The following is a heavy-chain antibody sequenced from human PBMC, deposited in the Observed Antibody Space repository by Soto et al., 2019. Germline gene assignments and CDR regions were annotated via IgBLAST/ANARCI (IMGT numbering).Heavy chain of an antibody. J-gene: IGHJ4*02. D-gene: IGHD2-2*01. CDR3: ARHSREEKGWTIRRLDY. CDR2: INPADSDI. V-gene: IGHV5-51*01. CDR1: GYSFTSNW. Sequence: PGESLKISCEASGYSFTSNWIGWVRQMPGKGLEWMGIINPADSDIKYSPSFQGQVTISADKSISTVYLQWRSLQASDTAIYYCARHSREEKGWTIRRLDYWGQGTLVTVSS.